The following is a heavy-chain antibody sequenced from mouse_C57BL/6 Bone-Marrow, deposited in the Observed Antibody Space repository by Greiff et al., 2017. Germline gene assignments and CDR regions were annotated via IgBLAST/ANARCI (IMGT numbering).Heavy chain of an antibody. CDR1: GFTFSDYY. CDR3: ARLSITRYFDV. V-gene: IGHV5-12*01. CDR2: ISNGGGST. J-gene: IGHJ1*03. D-gene: IGHD2-4*01. Sequence: EVQLVESGGGLVQPGGSLKLSCAASGFTFSDYYMYWVRQTPEKRLEWVAYISNGGGSTYYPDTVKGRFTISRDNAKNTLYLQMSRLKSEDTAMYYCARLSITRYFDVWGTGTTVTVSS.